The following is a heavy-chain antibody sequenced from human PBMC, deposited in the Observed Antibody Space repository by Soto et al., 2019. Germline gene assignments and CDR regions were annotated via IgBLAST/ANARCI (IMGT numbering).Heavy chain of an antibody. Sequence: PGGSLRLSCAASGFTFNNYWMSWVRQAPGKGLEWVANINKDGGEKYYVDSMKGRFTISRDNAKNSLYLQMNSLRAEGTAVYYCARGGGNFDYWGQGTLVTVSS. CDR3: ARGGGNFDY. CDR1: GFTFNNYW. J-gene: IGHJ4*02. D-gene: IGHD3-10*01. CDR2: INKDGGEK. V-gene: IGHV3-7*01.